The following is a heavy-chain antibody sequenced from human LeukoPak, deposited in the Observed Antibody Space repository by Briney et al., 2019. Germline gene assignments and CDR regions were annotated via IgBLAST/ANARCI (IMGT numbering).Heavy chain of an antibody. V-gene: IGHV1-46*01. CDR3: ASGQPAGDDAFDI. D-gene: IGHD3-10*01. Sequence: ASVKVSCKASGYTLTSSYIHWVRQAPGQGLEWMGIINPSGASTSSAQKFQGRVTMTRDTSTSTVYMELSSLRSEDTAVYYCASGQPAGDDAFDIWGQGTMVTVSS. CDR1: GYTLTSSY. CDR2: INPSGAST. J-gene: IGHJ3*02.